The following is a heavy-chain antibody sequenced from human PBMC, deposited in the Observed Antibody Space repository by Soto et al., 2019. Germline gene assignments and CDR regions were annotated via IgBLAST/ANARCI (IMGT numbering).Heavy chain of an antibody. CDR2: IYWNDDK. V-gene: IGHV2-5*01. J-gene: IGHJ4*02. CDR3: GPRKGSNPHLLLWFGESDFDY. Sequence: SGPPLMNPTHTLTLPCTFSGFSLSPSGVGVGSIRQPPGKALEWLALIYWNDDKRYSPSLKSRLTITKDTYQNQVGLTMTNMDTVDTATYYCGPRKGSNPHLLLWFGESDFDYWGQGTMVTVSS. D-gene: IGHD3-10*01. CDR1: GFSLSPSGVG.